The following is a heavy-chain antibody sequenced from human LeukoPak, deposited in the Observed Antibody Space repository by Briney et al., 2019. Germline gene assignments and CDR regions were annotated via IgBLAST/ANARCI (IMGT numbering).Heavy chain of an antibody. CDR1: GGTFSSYA. J-gene: IGHJ4*02. CDR2: IIPIFGTA. Sequence: SVKVSCKASGGTFSSYAISWVRQAPGQGLERMGGIIPIFGTANYAQKFQGRVTITADESTSTAYMELSSLRSEDTAVYYCARDPALLWFGEIDYWGQGTLVTVSS. D-gene: IGHD3-10*01. V-gene: IGHV1-69*13. CDR3: ARDPALLWFGEIDY.